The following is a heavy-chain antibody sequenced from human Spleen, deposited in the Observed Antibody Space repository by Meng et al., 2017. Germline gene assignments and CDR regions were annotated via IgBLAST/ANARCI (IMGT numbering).Heavy chain of an antibody. V-gene: IGHV4-39*01. CDR2: IGHSGFT. Sequence: QPQLQVSGPGLVKLSEGLSLSCGVSGDYIGTGAYYWGWIRQAPGKGLEWIGSIGHSGFTYYTPSVRSRVTVSIDTSKNQFSLKLTSVTAADTAVYFCVRSSAWVRTGFDPWGQGTLVTVSS. CDR3: VRSSAWVRTGFDP. CDR1: GDYIGTGAYY. D-gene: IGHD3-22*01. J-gene: IGHJ5*02.